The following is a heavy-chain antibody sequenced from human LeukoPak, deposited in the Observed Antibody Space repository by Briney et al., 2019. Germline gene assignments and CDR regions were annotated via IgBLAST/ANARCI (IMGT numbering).Heavy chain of an antibody. CDR3: ARMHPYTRLLWFGEDGMDV. Sequence: ASVKVSCKASGYTFTGYYMHWLRQPPGQGLEWMGWINPNSGGTNYAQKFQGRVTMTRDTSISTAYMELSRLRSDDTAVYYCARMHPYTRLLWFGEDGMDVWGQGTTVTVSS. CDR2: INPNSGGT. V-gene: IGHV1-2*02. CDR1: GYTFTGYY. J-gene: IGHJ6*02. D-gene: IGHD3-10*01.